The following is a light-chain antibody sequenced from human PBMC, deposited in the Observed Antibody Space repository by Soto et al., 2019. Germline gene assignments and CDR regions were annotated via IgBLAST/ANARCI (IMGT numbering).Light chain of an antibody. Sequence: EVLLTKPPGTLSLSPGERAPLSCRASQSVGSSYLAWYQQKPGQAPRVLIYGTSSRATGIPDRFSGSGSGTDFTLTISRLEPEDFAVHYCQQYGSSPRTFGRGTNVEIK. CDR3: QQYGSSPRT. CDR2: GTS. J-gene: IGKJ4*02. CDR1: QSVGSSY. V-gene: IGKV3-20*01.